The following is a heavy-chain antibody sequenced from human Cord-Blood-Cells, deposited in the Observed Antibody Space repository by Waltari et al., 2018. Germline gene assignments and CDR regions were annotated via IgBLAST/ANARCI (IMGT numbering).Heavy chain of an antibody. CDR1: GITCSGYV. Sequence: EVQLLEPGGVLVQPGGSLRLPCAASGITCSGYVMSLVRQALGKGLEWVSAISGSGGSTYYADSVKGRFTISRDNSKNTLYLQMNSLRAEDTAVYYCAKEDYGDYTEYFQHWGQGTLVTVSS. J-gene: IGHJ1*01. D-gene: IGHD4-17*01. V-gene: IGHV3-23*01. CDR3: AKEDYGDYTEYFQH. CDR2: ISGSGGST.